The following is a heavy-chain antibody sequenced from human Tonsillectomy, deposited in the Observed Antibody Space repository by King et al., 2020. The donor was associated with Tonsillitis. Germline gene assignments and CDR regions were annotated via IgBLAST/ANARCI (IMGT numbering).Heavy chain of an antibody. J-gene: IGHJ6*02. CDR2: ISYDGSNK. V-gene: IGHV3-30-3*01. CDR3: ESDHTSVSYYFYYGMDV. CDR1: GFTFSRYA. Sequence: VPLVESGGGEVQPGRSLRLSCAASGFTFSRYAMHWVRQAPGKGLEWVAIISYDGSNKYYADSVKGRFNISRENYKNTLYLQMNSLRTEDTALYYCESDHTSVSYYFYYGMDVWGQGTTVTVSS. D-gene: IGHD6-19*01.